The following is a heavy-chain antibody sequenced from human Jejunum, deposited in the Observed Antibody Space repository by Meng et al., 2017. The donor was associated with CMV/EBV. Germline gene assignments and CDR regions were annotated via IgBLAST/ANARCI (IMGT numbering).Heavy chain of an antibody. CDR3: ASTGPLYGLYFCY. D-gene: IGHD2-8*01. CDR2: TNEDGSDK. CDR1: GSSFSNSW. V-gene: IGHV3-7*01. J-gene: IGHJ4*02. Sequence: SGSSFSNSWMIWVRRAPGKGLGWVAKTNEDGSDKYYVDSVKGRFTIFRDNAKNSVYLQMNSLRAEDTAVYYCASTGPLYGLYFCYWGQGTLVTVSS.